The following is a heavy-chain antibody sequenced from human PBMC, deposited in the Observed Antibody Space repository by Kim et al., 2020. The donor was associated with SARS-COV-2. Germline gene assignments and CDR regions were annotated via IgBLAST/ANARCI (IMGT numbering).Heavy chain of an antibody. CDR2: IKSKTDGGTT. Sequence: GGSLRLSCAASGFTFSNAWMSWVRQAPGKGLEWVGRIKSKTDGGTTDYAAPVKGRFTISRDDSKNTLYLQMNSLKTEDTAVYYCTTDVSLITMIVVDYYYGMDVWGQGTTVTVSS. CDR1: GFTFSNAW. J-gene: IGHJ6*02. CDR3: TTDVSLITMIVVDYYYGMDV. V-gene: IGHV3-15*01. D-gene: IGHD3-22*01.